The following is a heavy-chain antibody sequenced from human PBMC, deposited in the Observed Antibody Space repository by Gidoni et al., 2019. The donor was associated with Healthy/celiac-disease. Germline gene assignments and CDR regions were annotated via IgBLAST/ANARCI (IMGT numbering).Heavy chain of an antibody. CDR1: VSTFSSYG. J-gene: IGHJ5*02. V-gene: IGHV3-33*01. CDR2: IWYDGSNK. D-gene: IGHD2-2*01. Sequence: QVPLVESGGGVVQPGRSLRLSCAASVSTFSSYGMHWVRQAPGKGLEWVEVIWYDGSNKYYADSVKGRFTISRDNSKNTLYLQMNSLRAEDTAVYYCARSCSSTSCYGWVDPWGQGTLVTVSS. CDR3: ARSCSSTSCYGWVDP.